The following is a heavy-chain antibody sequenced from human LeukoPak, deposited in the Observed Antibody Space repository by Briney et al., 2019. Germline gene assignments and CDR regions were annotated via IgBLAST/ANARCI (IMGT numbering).Heavy chain of an antibody. CDR2: INPESGAT. Sequence: PSVKVSCKASGYTFTDYYLHWVRQAPGQGLEWMGSINPESGATNYSREVQGRVTMTRDTSITTAYMELSRLTSDDTAVFYCARDSLGFXAPWYFDYWGQGTLVTDSS. D-gene: IGHD3-10*01. CDR3: ARDSLGFXAPWYFDY. CDR1: GYTFTDYY. J-gene: IGHJ4*02. V-gene: IGHV1-2*02.